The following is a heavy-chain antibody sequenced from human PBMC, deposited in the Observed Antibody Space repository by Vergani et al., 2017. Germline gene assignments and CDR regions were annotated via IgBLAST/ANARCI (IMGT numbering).Heavy chain of an antibody. D-gene: IGHD2-21*01. V-gene: IGHV4-31*03. CDR2: IYYSGST. CDR1: GGSISSGGYY. Sequence: QVQLQQWGAGLLKPSQTLSLTCTVSGGSISSGGYYWSWIRQHPGKGLEWIGYIYYSGSTYYNPSLKSRVSISVDTSKNQFSLKLSSVTAADTAVYYCARGGAHMADYWGQGTLVTVSS. CDR3: ARGGAHMADY. J-gene: IGHJ4*02.